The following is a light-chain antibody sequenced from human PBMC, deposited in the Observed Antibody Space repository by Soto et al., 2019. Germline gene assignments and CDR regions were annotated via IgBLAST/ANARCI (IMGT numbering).Light chain of an antibody. Sequence: EIVLTQSPGTLSLSPGERATLSCGASQSVSSSYLAWYQQKPGQAPRLLIYGASSRATGIPDRFSGTGSGTEFTLTISSLQSEDFEIYYCQQYNDWPPTFGQGTKVDIK. V-gene: IGKV3-20*01. CDR1: QSVSSSY. CDR3: QQYNDWPPT. CDR2: GAS. J-gene: IGKJ1*01.